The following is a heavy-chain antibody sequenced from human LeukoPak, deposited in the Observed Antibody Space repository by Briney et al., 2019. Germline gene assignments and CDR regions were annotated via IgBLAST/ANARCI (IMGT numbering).Heavy chain of an antibody. CDR3: ARATAGFDY. Sequence: GGSLRLSCAASGFTFSSYWTSWVRQSPGTGLEWVASTNQDGSEKYYVDSVKGRFTISRDNAKNSLYLQMNTLRVEDTAVYYCARATAGFDYWGQGTLVTVSS. CDR1: GFTFSSYW. CDR2: TNQDGSEK. D-gene: IGHD5-18*01. J-gene: IGHJ4*02. V-gene: IGHV3-7*01.